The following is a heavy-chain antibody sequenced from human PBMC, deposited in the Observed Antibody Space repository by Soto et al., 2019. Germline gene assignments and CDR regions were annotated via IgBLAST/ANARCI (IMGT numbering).Heavy chain of an antibody. V-gene: IGHV1-69*06. CDR2: IIPIFGTA. CDR1: GGTFSSYA. CDR3: ARDLNLRFIAAAGSYAFDI. D-gene: IGHD6-13*01. Sequence: GASVKVSCTACGGTFSSYAITLVRQAPGQWLDWMGGIIPIFGTANYAQKFQGRVTITADKSTSTAYMELSSLRSEDTAVYYCARDLNLRFIAAAGSYAFDIWGQGTMVTVSS. J-gene: IGHJ3*02.